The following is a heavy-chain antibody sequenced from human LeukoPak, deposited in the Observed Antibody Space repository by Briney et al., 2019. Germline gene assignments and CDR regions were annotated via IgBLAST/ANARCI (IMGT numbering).Heavy chain of an antibody. CDR2: IYTSGST. V-gene: IGHV4-4*07. Sequence: SETLSLTCSVSSGSITSYYWSWIRQPAGKGLEWIGRIYTSGSTNYNPSLKSRVTMSVDTSKNQFSLKLSSVTAADTAVYYCARDDHYYDSSGYSFRPRTDAFDIWGQGTMVTVSS. CDR3: ARDDHYYDSSGYSFRPRTDAFDI. J-gene: IGHJ3*02. CDR1: SGSITSYY. D-gene: IGHD3-22*01.